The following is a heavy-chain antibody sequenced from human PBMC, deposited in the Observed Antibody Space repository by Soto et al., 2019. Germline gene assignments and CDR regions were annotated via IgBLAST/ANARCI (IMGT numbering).Heavy chain of an antibody. CDR3: ARDHVYGDYPEYFQH. Sequence: EVQLVESGGGLIQPGGSLRLSCAASGFTVSSNYMSWVRQAPGKGLEWVSVIYSGGSTYYADSVKGRFTISRDNSKTPLYLQMTSLRAEDTAVYYCARDHVYGDYPEYFQHWGQGTLVTVSS. V-gene: IGHV3-53*01. CDR1: GFTVSSNY. D-gene: IGHD4-17*01. J-gene: IGHJ1*01. CDR2: IYSGGST.